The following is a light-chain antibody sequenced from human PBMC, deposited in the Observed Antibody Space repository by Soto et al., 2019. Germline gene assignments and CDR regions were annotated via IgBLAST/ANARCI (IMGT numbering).Light chain of an antibody. V-gene: IGLV1-47*01. CDR3: AAWDDSLNGVV. J-gene: IGLJ2*01. CDR1: SSNIGSNY. CDR2: SNN. Sequence: QSVLTQPPSASGTPGQRVTISCSGSSSNIGSNYVYWYHHPPGTAPKHLIYSNNQRPSGVPDRFSVSKSGTSAPLAISGLRSEDEADYYCAAWDDSLNGVVFGGGTKSPS.